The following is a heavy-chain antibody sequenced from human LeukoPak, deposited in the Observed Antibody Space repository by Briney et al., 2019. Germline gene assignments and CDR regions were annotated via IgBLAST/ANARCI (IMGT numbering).Heavy chain of an antibody. J-gene: IGHJ6*03. V-gene: IGHV3-23*01. CDR1: GFTLSSYA. D-gene: IGHD4-23*01. CDR3: AKDGGGNSDYCYYMDV. Sequence: PGGSLRLSCAGSGFTLSSYAMSWVRQAPGPGLEWVSLISGSGSSTYYAGSVKGRFTISRDNSKNTLYLQMNSLRAEDTAVYYCAKDGGGNSDYCYYMDVWGKGTTVTVSS. CDR2: ISGSGSST.